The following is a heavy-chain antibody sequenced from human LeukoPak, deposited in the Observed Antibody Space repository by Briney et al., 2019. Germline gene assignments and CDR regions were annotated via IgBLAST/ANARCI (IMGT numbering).Heavy chain of an antibody. Sequence: GGSLRLSCAASGFTFSSYRMNWARLAPGKGLEWVSYISTSSSTIYYADSVKGRFTISRDNAKNSLYLQMNSLRDEDTAVYYCARDSQAWSGGDCHSNNWFDPWGQGTLVIVSS. CDR1: GFTFSSYR. D-gene: IGHD2-21*02. J-gene: IGHJ5*02. V-gene: IGHV3-48*02. CDR2: ISTSSSTI. CDR3: ARDSQAWSGGDCHSNNWFDP.